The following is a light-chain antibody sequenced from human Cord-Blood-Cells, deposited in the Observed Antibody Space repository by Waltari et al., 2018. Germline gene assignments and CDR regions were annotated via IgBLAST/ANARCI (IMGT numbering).Light chain of an antibody. CDR1: KSVLYSSNNKNY. CDR3: QQYYSTPLT. Sequence: DIVMTQSPDPLAVSLGERATINCKSSKSVLYSSNNKNYLAWYQQKPGQPPKLLCYWASTRESVVPDRFSGSGSGTDFTLTISSLQAEDVAVYYCQQYYSTPLTFGGGTKVEIK. V-gene: IGKV4-1*01. J-gene: IGKJ4*01. CDR2: WAS.